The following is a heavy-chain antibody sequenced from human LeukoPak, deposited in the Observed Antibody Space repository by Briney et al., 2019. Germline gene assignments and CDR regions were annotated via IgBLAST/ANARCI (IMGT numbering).Heavy chain of an antibody. CDR3: ARGGLRGYYGSGSYFDY. Sequence: PSETLSLTCAVYGGSFSGYYWSWIRQPPGKGLEWIGEINHSGSTNYNPSLKSRVTISVVTSKNQFSLKLSSVTAADTAVYYCARGGLRGYYGSGSYFDYWGQGTLVTVSS. CDR1: GGSFSGYY. D-gene: IGHD3-10*01. CDR2: INHSGST. J-gene: IGHJ4*02. V-gene: IGHV4-34*01.